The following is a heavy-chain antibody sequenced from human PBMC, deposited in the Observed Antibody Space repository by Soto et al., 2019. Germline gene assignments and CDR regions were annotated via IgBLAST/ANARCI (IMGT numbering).Heavy chain of an antibody. V-gene: IGHV3-49*03. CDR3: RGGVGGLLLGGATRAFDY. CDR1: GFTFGDYA. Sequence: PGGSLRLSCTASGFTFGDYAMSWFRQAPGKGLEWVGFIRSKAYGGTTEYAASVKGRFTISRDDSKSIAYLQMNSLKTEDTAVYYCRGGVGGLLLGGATRAFDYWGKGTLVTVPS. J-gene: IGHJ4*02. D-gene: IGHD1-26*01. CDR2: IRSKAYGGTT.